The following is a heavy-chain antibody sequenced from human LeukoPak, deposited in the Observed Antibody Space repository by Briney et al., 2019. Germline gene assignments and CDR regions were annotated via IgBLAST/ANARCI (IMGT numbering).Heavy chain of an antibody. CDR3: GRVTLYAFDI. CDR1: GYTFAAYF. D-gene: IGHD4-23*01. V-gene: IGHV1-2*06. CDR2: INPNGGDT. J-gene: IGHJ3*02. Sequence: ASVKVSCKASGYTFAAYFIHWVRQAPGQGLEWMGRINPNGGDTNYAQKFQGRVTMTRDTSTSTVYMELSSLRSEDTAVYYCGRVTLYAFDIWGQGTMVTVSS.